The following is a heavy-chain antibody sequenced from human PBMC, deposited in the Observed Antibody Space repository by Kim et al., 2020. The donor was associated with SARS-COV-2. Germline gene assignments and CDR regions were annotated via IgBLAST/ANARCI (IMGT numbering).Heavy chain of an antibody. Sequence: AAAKDRFTISRDNSKNTLFLQMNSLRAEETAVYYCAKDNSSRTVRGYFDYWGQGTLVTVSS. D-gene: IGHD1-1*01. J-gene: IGHJ4*01. CDR3: AKDNSSRTVRGYFDY. V-gene: IGHV3-30*02.